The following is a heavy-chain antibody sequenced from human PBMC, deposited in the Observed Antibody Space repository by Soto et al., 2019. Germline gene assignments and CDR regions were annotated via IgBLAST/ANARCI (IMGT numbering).Heavy chain of an antibody. J-gene: IGHJ4*02. CDR2: ISARSNDI. V-gene: IGHV3-21*05. Sequence: GGSLRLSCAAAGFTFNTHGRHWVRQAPGKGLEWISYISARSNDIQYTESVKGRFTISRDNAENSLYLQMNSLRAEDTALYYCARDGYYNVDYWGQGTLVTVSS. CDR3: ARDGYYNVDY. D-gene: IGHD3-9*01. CDR1: GFTFNTHG.